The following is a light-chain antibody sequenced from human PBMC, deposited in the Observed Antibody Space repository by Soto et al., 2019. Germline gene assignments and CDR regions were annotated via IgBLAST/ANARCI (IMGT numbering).Light chain of an antibody. CDR1: SSNIGGNS. J-gene: IGLJ2*01. CDR3: STWDDGLSGVL. CDR2: KND. V-gene: IGLV1-47*01. Sequence: QSVMTQPPSVSAAPGQKVTISCSGSSSNIGGNSVSWYQQLPGTAPKLLIYKNDQRPSGVPDRISGSKSGTSASLAISGLRSEDEADYYCSTWDDGLSGVLFGGGTQLTVL.